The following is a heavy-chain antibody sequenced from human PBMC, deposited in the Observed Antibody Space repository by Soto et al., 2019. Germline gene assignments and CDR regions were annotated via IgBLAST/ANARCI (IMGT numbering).Heavy chain of an antibody. CDR1: GFTVSSNY. CDR3: ARESIVGATNTFDY. CDR2: IYSGGST. J-gene: IGHJ4*02. Sequence: EVPLVESGGGLVQPGESLRLSCAASGFTVSSNYMSWVRQAPGKGLEWVSIIYSGGSTYYAVSVKGRFTISRDNSKNPLYLQMNSLRAEDTAVYYCARESIVGATNTFDYWGQGTLVTVSS. V-gene: IGHV3-66*01. D-gene: IGHD1-26*01.